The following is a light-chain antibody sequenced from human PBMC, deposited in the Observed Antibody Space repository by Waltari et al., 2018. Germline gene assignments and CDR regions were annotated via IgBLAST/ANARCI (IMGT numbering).Light chain of an antibody. CDR1: QGISNY. V-gene: IGKV1-9*01. CDR2: AAS. J-gene: IGKJ3*01. Sequence: IQLTQSPSSLAASVGDRVTITSQASQGISNYLARYQQKAGKAPNLLSYAASTLQSVVPSRFSGSRSGNDFTLTISRLKPEDFATFYCQNISSYPCPFGPGTKVDIK. CDR3: QNISSYPCP.